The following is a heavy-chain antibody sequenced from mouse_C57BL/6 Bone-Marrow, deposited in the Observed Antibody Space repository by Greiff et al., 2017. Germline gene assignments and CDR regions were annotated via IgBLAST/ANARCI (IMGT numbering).Heavy chain of an antibody. Sequence: EVKLVESGGDLVKPGGSLKLSCAASGFTFSSYGMSWVRQTPDKRLEWVATISSGGSYTYYPDSVKGRFTISRDNAKNTRYLQMSSLKSEDTAMYYCARHYYGSSGAYWGQGTLVTVSA. CDR3: ARHYYGSSGAY. V-gene: IGHV5-6*01. D-gene: IGHD1-1*01. CDR1: GFTFSSYG. CDR2: ISSGGSYT. J-gene: IGHJ3*01.